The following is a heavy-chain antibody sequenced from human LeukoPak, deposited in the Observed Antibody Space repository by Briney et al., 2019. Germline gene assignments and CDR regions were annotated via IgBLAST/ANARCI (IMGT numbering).Heavy chain of an antibody. CDR3: AKYAGGLVS. D-gene: IGHD2-21*01. V-gene: IGHV3-23*01. CDR2: ISGGGGST. J-gene: IGHJ5*02. Sequence: GGSLRLSCAAPGFTFSSYAMSWVRQAPGKGLEWVSAISGGGGSTYYADSVKGRFTISRDNPKNTLYLQINSLRAEDTAVYYCAKYAGGLVSWGQGTLVTVSS. CDR1: GFTFSSYA.